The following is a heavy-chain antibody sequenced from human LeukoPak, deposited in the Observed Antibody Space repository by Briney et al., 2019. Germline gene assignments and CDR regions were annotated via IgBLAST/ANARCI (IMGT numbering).Heavy chain of an antibody. CDR1: GYSFPSYW. Sequence: NRGESLKIQCKWSGYSFPSYWIGWVRQMPGKGVDGMGIIYHGDSDTRYSTSFQGQVTISADQSISTAYLQWSSLKASDTAMYYCAIWSGYRRGLGYWGQGTLVTVSS. D-gene: IGHD5-24*01. CDR2: IYHGDSDT. CDR3: AIWSGYRRGLGY. V-gene: IGHV5-51*01. J-gene: IGHJ4*02.